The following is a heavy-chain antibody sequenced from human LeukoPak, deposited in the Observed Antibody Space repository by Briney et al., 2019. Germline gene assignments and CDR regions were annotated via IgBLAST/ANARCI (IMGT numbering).Heavy chain of an antibody. CDR1: GGAFSSYA. D-gene: IGHD3-22*01. V-gene: IGHV1-69*13. Sequence: ASVKVSCKASGGAFSSYAISWVRQAPGQGLEWMGGIIPIFGTANYAQKFQGRVTITADESTSTAYMELSSLRSEDMAVYYCARGGGDSSGYYYWFDPWGQGTLVTVSS. CDR2: IIPIFGTA. J-gene: IGHJ5*02. CDR3: ARGGGDSSGYYYWFDP.